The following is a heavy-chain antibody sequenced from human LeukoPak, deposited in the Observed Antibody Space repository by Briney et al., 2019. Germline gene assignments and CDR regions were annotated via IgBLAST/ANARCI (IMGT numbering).Heavy chain of an antibody. Sequence: PSETLSLTCTVSGGSISSYYWSWLRQSAGKGLEWIGRIYSSGSTDYNPSLKSRVTMSVDTSKIQFSLKLTSVTAADTAVYYCATSRAELWGRGTLVTVSS. J-gene: IGHJ2*01. CDR3: ATSRAEL. V-gene: IGHV4-4*07. CDR1: GGSISSYY. CDR2: IYSSGST. D-gene: IGHD2-2*01.